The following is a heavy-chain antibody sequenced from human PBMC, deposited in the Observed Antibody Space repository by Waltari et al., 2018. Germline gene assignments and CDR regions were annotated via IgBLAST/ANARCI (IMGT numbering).Heavy chain of an antibody. CDR3: ARWGDRSPGLDL. CDR1: GGTFSSYA. D-gene: IGHD2-21*01. V-gene: IGHV1-69*05. J-gene: IGHJ2*01. CDR2: IIPIFGTA. Sequence: QVQLVQSGAEVKKPGSSVKVSCKASGGTFSSYAISWVRQSPGQGLEWMGGIIPIFGTANYAQKLQGRVTITTGEAARTAWMGLSSVGGEDTAVYYCARWGDRSPGLDLWGRGTLVTVSS.